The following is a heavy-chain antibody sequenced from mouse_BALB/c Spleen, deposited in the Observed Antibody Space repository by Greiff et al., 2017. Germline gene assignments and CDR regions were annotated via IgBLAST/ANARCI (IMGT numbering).Heavy chain of an antibody. V-gene: IGHV1-7*01. D-gene: IGHD1-2*01. CDR3: ARDPTTAKDY. Sequence: QVQLQQSGAELAKPGASVKMSCKASGYTFTSYWMHWVKQRPGQGLEWIGYINPSTGYTEYNQKFKDKATLTADKSSSTAYMQLSSLTSEDSAVYYCARDPTTAKDYWGQGTLVTVSA. J-gene: IGHJ3*01. CDR2: INPSTGYT. CDR1: GYTFTSYW.